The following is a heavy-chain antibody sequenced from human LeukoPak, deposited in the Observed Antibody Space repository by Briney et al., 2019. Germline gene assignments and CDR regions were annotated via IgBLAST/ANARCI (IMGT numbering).Heavy chain of an antibody. J-gene: IGHJ4*02. CDR3: ARQLGYCSSTSCYADKVYY. CDR1: GGSISISSYY. Sequence: PSETLSLTCTVSGGSISISSYYCGWIRQPPGKGLEWIGSIYYSRSTYYNPSLKSRVTISVDTSKNQYSLKLSSVTAAETAVYYCARQLGYCSSTSCYADKVYYWGQGTLVTVSS. V-gene: IGHV4-39*01. D-gene: IGHD2-2*01. CDR2: IYYSRST.